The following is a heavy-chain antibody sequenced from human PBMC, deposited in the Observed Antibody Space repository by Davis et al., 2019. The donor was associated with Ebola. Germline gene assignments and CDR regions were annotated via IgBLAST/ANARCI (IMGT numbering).Heavy chain of an antibody. V-gene: IGHV3-21*01. Sequence: PSETLSLTCAASGFTFSSYSMNWVRQAPGKGLEWVSSISSSSSYIYYADSVKGRFTISRDNAKNSLYLQMNSLRAEDTAVYYCARERARVAGHFDYWGQGTLVTVSS. CDR3: ARERARVAGHFDY. D-gene: IGHD6-19*01. CDR2: ISSSSSYI. J-gene: IGHJ4*02. CDR1: GFTFSSYS.